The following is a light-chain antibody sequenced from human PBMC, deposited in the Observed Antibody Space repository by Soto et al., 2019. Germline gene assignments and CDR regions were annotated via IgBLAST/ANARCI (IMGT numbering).Light chain of an antibody. V-gene: IGLV2-14*01. J-gene: IGLJ3*02. CDR1: SSDVGGYSY. CDR3: SSYAGSTTLL. Sequence: QSALTQPASVSGSPGQSITISCTGTSSDVGGYSYVSWYQQHPGKAPKLMIYEVSNRPSGVSXRFSGSKSGNTASLTISGXXAEYXXXXXCSSYAGSTTLLFGGGTKVTVL. CDR2: EVS.